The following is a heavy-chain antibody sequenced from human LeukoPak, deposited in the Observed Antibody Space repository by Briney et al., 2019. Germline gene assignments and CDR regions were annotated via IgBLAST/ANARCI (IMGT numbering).Heavy chain of an antibody. Sequence: PSETLSLTCTVSGGSINSGSYYWSWIRQPAGKGLEWIGHIYTSGTTNYNPSLKSRVTMSIDTSKNQFSLKLSSVTAADTAIYYCARDAKYYYGSRTYFFFEYWGQGTLLTVSS. CDR3: ARDAKYYYGSRTYFFFEY. D-gene: IGHD3-10*01. CDR1: GGSINSGSYY. J-gene: IGHJ4*02. V-gene: IGHV4-61*09. CDR2: IYTSGTT.